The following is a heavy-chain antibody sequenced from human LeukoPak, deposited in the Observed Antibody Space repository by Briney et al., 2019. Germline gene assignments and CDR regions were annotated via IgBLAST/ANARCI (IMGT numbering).Heavy chain of an antibody. V-gene: IGHV1-18*01. CDR3: AKSSIVGAIGVFDY. Sequence: ASVKVSCKAFGYXFNNYGISWVRQAPGQGLEWMGWINTYNGNTNYAQNLQGRVTMTTDTSTSTAYMELRSLRSDDTAVYYCAKSSIVGAIGVFDYWGQGTLVTVSA. J-gene: IGHJ4*02. D-gene: IGHD1-26*01. CDR1: GYXFNNYG. CDR2: INTYNGNT.